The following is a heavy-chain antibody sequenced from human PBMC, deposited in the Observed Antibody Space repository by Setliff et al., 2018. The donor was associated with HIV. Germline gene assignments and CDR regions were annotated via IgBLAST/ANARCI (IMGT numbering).Heavy chain of an antibody. V-gene: IGHV3-7*03. CDR1: GFTFSDYL. CDR2: INQDGSEK. J-gene: IGHJ6*03. D-gene: IGHD2-21*01. CDR3: ARARRDASCDWGHVFYYMDV. Sequence: PGGSLRLSCGASGFTFSDYLMIWVRQAPGKGLECVANINQDGSEKYHVGSVKGRFTISRDNGKSSLYLQMHSRTADATAAYYCARARRDASCDWGHVFYYMDVWGKGTTVTVSS.